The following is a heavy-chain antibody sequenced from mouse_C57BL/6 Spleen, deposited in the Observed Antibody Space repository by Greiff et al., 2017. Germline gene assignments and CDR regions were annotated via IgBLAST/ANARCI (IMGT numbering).Heavy chain of an antibody. Sequence: VQLQQPGAELVKPGASVKLSCKASGYTFTSYWMHWVKQRPGQGLEWIGMIHPNSGSTNYNEKFKSKATLTVDKSSSTAYMQLSRLTSEDSAVYYCARYYYGSSYEDYWGQGTTLTVSS. D-gene: IGHD1-1*01. J-gene: IGHJ2*01. V-gene: IGHV1-64*01. CDR2: IHPNSGST. CDR1: GYTFTSYW. CDR3: ARYYYGSSYEDY.